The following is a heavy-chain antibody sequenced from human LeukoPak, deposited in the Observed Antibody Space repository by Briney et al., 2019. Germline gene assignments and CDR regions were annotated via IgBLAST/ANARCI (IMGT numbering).Heavy chain of an antibody. Sequence: SETLSLTCTVSGGSISSYYWSWIRQPPGKGLEWIGYIYYSGSTNYNPSLKSRVTISVDTSKNQFSLKLSSVTAADTAVYYCASHAPYYDILTGYYPLDYFDYWGQGTLVTVSS. CDR2: IYYSGST. V-gene: IGHV4-59*08. J-gene: IGHJ4*02. CDR1: GGSISSYY. CDR3: ASHAPYYDILTGYYPLDYFDY. D-gene: IGHD3-9*01.